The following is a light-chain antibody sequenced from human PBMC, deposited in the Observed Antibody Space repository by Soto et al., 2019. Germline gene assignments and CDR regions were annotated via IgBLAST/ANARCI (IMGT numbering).Light chain of an antibody. CDR2: RNN. V-gene: IGLV1-44*01. CDR1: SSNIGKNS. J-gene: IGLJ3*02. CDR3: SVWDDSLNGRV. Sequence: QAVVTQPPSASGTPGQRVTISCSGRSSNIGKNSVNWYQQFPGTAPKLLIYRNNQRPSGVPDRFSGSKSGTSASLAISGLQCEDEADYYCSVWDDSLNGRVFGGGTKLTVL.